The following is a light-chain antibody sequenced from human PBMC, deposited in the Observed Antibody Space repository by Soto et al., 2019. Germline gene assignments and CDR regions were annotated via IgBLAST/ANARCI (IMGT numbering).Light chain of an antibody. Sequence: EIVMTQSAATLSVSPGERATLSCRASQSVSSNLAWYQQKPGQAPRLLIYGASTRATGIPARFSGSGSGTEFTLTISSLQCEDFAVYYCQQYNNWPSFGQGTKVEIK. V-gene: IGKV3-15*01. CDR3: QQYNNWPS. CDR2: GAS. J-gene: IGKJ1*01. CDR1: QSVSSN.